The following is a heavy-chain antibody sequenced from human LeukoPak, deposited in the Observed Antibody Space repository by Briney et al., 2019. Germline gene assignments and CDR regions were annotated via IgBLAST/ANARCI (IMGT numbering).Heavy chain of an antibody. CDR3: AKGGYGGSYHPNHNWFDP. J-gene: IGHJ5*02. CDR2: ISSSSSYI. D-gene: IGHD1-26*01. Sequence: GGSLRLSCAASGFTFSSYSMNWVRQAPGKGLEWVSSISSSSSYIYYADSVKGRFTISRDNSKNTLYLQMNSLRAEDTALYYCAKGGYGGSYHPNHNWFDPWGQGTLVTVSS. CDR1: GFTFSSYS. V-gene: IGHV3-21*01.